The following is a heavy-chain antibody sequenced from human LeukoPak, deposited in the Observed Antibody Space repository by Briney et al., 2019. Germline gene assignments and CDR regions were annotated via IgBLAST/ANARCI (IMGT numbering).Heavy chain of an antibody. V-gene: IGHV3-43*02. Sequence: GGSVRLSCAAAGFTFDDYAMHWVRQAPGKGLEWVSLISGDGGSTYYADSVKGRFTISRDNSKNSLYLQMKSLRTEDAALYFCTKDGYMDVWGKGTTITVSS. CDR2: ISGDGGST. CDR1: GFTFDDYA. CDR3: TKDGYMDV. J-gene: IGHJ6*03.